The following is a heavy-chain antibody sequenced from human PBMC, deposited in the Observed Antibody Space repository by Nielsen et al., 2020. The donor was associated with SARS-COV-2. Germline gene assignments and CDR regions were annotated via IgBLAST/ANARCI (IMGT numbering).Heavy chain of an antibody. J-gene: IGHJ5*02. CDR3: ARGATWIQLWEDNWFDP. CDR1: GGSFSGYY. V-gene: IGHV4-34*01. D-gene: IGHD5-18*01. CDR2: INHSGST. Sequence: SETLSLTCAVYGGSFSGYYWSWIRQPPGKGLEWTGEINHSGSTNYNPSLKSRVTISVDTSKNQFSLKLSSVTAADTAVYYCARGATWIQLWEDNWFDPWGQGTLVTVSS.